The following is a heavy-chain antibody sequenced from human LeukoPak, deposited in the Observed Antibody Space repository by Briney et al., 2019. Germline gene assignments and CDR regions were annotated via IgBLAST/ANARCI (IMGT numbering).Heavy chain of an antibody. CDR1: GFTFSSYG. CDR2: IWYDGSNK. Sequence: PGGSLRLSCAASGFTFSSYGMHWVRQAPGKGLEWVAVIWYDGSNKYYADSVKGRFTISRDNSKNTLYLQMNSLRAEDTAVYYCARAMYYYDSSGYEYYYGMDVWGQGTTVTVSS. V-gene: IGHV3-33*01. J-gene: IGHJ6*02. D-gene: IGHD3-22*01. CDR3: ARAMYYYDSSGYEYYYGMDV.